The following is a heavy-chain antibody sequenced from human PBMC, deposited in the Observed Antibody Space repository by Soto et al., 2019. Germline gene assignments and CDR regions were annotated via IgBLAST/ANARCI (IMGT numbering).Heavy chain of an antibody. CDR3: ASEEVAAINFDY. Sequence: HSETLSLTCTVSGGSISSSSYYWGWIRQPPGKGLEWIGSIYYSGSTYYNPSLKSRVTISVDTSKNQFSLKLSSVTAADTAVYYCASEEVAAINFDYWGQGTLVTVSS. J-gene: IGHJ4*02. D-gene: IGHD6-6*01. V-gene: IGHV4-39*01. CDR2: IYYSGST. CDR1: GGSISSSSYY.